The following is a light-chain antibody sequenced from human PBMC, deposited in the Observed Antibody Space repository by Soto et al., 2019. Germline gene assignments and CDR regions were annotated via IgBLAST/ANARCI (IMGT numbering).Light chain of an antibody. CDR1: QSVSSN. CDR3: QQSNKWPYT. Sequence: IVMTQSPATLSVSPGERATLSCRASQSVSSNLAWYQHKPGQAPRLLFYGASTRAAGIPARFSGGGSGTDFPLTISGLQSEDVAFYCCQQSNKWPYTFGQGTKLEIK. V-gene: IGKV3-15*01. J-gene: IGKJ2*01. CDR2: GAS.